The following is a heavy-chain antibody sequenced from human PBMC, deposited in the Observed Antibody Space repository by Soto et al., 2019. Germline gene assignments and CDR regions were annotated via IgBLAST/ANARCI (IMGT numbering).Heavy chain of an antibody. CDR1: GFTFSSYA. V-gene: IGHV3-23*01. Sequence: GESLKISCAASGFTFSSYAMSWVRQAPGKGLDWVSVISGSGENTYYADSVKGRFTVSRDNSKNTLYLQMNSLRAEDTAVYYCHGYGYWGQGTLVTVSS. D-gene: IGHD5-12*01. CDR2: ISGSGENT. J-gene: IGHJ4*02. CDR3: HGYGY.